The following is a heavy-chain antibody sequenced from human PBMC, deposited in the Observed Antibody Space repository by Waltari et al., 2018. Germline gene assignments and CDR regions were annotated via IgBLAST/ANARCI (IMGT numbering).Heavy chain of an antibody. CDR1: GFTFSDHA. Sequence: EVQLLESGGGLVQPGGSLRLSCAASGFTFSDHAMSWVRQAPGKGLEWVSAITGSGDSTYYAESLKGRFTVSRDKSKNTLYLQMNSLRADDTATYYCTGGQQAMGEYWGQGTVVTVSS. V-gene: IGHV3-23*01. J-gene: IGHJ4*01. CDR2: ITGSGDST. CDR3: TGGQQAMGEY.